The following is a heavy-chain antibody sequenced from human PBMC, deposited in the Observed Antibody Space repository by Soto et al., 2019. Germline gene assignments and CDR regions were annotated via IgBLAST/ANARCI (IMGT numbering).Heavy chain of an antibody. J-gene: IGHJ6*02. Sequence: QVQLVESGGGVVQPGRSLRLSCAASGFTFSSYGMHWVRQAPGKGLEWVAVIRYDGSNKYYADSVKGRFTISRDNSKNTLYLQMNSLRAEDTAVYYCARDGLAAGTWYYGMDVWGQGTTVTVSS. D-gene: IGHD6-13*01. CDR3: ARDGLAAGTWYYGMDV. CDR2: IRYDGSNK. V-gene: IGHV3-33*01. CDR1: GFTFSSYG.